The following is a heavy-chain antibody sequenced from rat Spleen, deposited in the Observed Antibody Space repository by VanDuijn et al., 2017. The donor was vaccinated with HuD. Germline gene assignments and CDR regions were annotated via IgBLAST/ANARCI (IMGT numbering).Heavy chain of an antibody. J-gene: IGHJ3*01. V-gene: IGHV5-25*01. CDR2: ISISGDDT. CDR3: ARHGGLRNWFAY. Sequence: EVQLVESGGGLVQPGRSMKLSCAASGFTFSNYYMAWVRQAPTKGLEWVASISISGDDTYYRDSVKGRFTFSRDDAKSTLYLQMDSLRSEDTATYYCARHGGLRNWFAYWGQGTLVTVSS. D-gene: IGHD1-11*01. CDR1: GFTFSNYY.